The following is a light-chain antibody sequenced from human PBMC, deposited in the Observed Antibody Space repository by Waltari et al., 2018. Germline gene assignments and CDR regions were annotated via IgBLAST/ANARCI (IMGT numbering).Light chain of an antibody. CDR3: QSYDSSLSGYV. J-gene: IGLJ1*01. V-gene: IGLV1-40*01. CDR1: SSTIGAGYD. Sequence: QSVLTQPPSVSGAPGQRVTISCTGSSSTIGAGYDVHWYQQLPGTAPKVLIYGDSNRPSGVPDRISGSKSGTSASLVITGLQTEDEADYYCQSYDSSLSGYVFGTGTKVTVL. CDR2: GDS.